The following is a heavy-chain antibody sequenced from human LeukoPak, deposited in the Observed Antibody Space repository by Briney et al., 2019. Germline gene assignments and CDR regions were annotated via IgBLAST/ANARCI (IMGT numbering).Heavy chain of an antibody. CDR1: GYTFPSYY. J-gene: IGHJ5*02. CDR2: INPSGGST. CDR3: ARDRGSREYQLPGWGWFDP. Sequence: ASVNVSCKASGYTFPSYYMHWVRQAPGQGVEWMGIINPSGGSTRYAQKFQGRVTMTRHTSTRTVYMQLTSLRAEDTAVYYCARDRGSREYQLPGWGWFDPWGQGTLVTVSS. D-gene: IGHD2-2*01. V-gene: IGHV1-46*01.